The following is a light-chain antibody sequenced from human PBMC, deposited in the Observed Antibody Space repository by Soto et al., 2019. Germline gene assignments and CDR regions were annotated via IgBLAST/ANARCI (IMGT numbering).Light chain of an antibody. V-gene: IGKV3-11*01. CDR3: QQRRVWPLT. Sequence: VLTQSPAILSLSPGERATLSCRASQSVSTYLAWYQQRPGQAPRLLIYDSSNRATGIPARFSASGSGTDFTLPISSLEPEDFAVYYCQQRRVWPLTFGGGTKVEIK. CDR1: QSVSTY. J-gene: IGKJ4*01. CDR2: DSS.